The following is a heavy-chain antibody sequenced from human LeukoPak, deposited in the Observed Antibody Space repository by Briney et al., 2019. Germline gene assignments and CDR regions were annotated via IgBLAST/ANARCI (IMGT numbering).Heavy chain of an antibody. D-gene: IGHD3-3*01. CDR2: IIPIFGTA. V-gene: IGHV1-69*05. CDR3: ARASYYDFWSLDY. Sequence: SVKVSCKASGGAFSSYAISWVRQAPGQGLEWMGGIIPIFGTANYAQKFQGRVTMTTDTSTSTAYMELRSLRSDDTAVYYCARASYYDFWSLDYWGQGTLVTVSS. J-gene: IGHJ4*02. CDR1: GGAFSSYA.